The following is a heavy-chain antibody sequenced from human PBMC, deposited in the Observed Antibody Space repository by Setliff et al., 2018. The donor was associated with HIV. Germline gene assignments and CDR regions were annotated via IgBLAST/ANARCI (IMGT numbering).Heavy chain of an antibody. Sequence: PGGSLRLSCAASGFTFSGYSINWVRQAPGKGLEWVSSISSSSIYIFYADSVKGRFTISRDNVQNSLYLQMNSLRSEDTAVYYCAKVREVYYYYYMDVWGKGTTVTVSS. D-gene: IGHD1-26*01. CDR2: ISSSSIYI. J-gene: IGHJ6*03. CDR3: AKVREVYYYYYMDV. V-gene: IGHV3-21*04. CDR1: GFTFSGYS.